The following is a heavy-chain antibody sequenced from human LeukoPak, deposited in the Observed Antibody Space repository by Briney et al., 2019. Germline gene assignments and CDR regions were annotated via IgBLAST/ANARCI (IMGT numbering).Heavy chain of an antibody. V-gene: IGHV4-39*07. Sequence: PSQTLSLTCTVSGGSISSSSYYWGWIRQPPGKGLEWIGSIYYSGSTYYNPSLKSRVTISVDTSKNQFSLKLSSVTAADTAVYYCARVRGSPYYYMDVRGKGTTVTVSS. CDR1: GGSISSSSYY. CDR2: IYYSGST. J-gene: IGHJ6*03. CDR3: ARVRGSPYYYMDV. D-gene: IGHD2-15*01.